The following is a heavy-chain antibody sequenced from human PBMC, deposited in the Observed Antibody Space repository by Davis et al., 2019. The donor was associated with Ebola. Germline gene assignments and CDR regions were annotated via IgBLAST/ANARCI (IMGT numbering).Heavy chain of an antibody. CDR3: ARDRGCTSTSCYWRGNWFDP. CDR2: IWFDGSNK. D-gene: IGHD2-2*01. Sequence: PGGSLRLSCAASGFTFSSYAMHWVRQAPGKGLEWVALIWFDGSNKYYADSVKGRFTISRDNSKSTLYLQMNSLRGDDTAVYYCARDRGCTSTSCYWRGNWFDPWGQGTLVTVSS. J-gene: IGHJ5*02. V-gene: IGHV3-33*01. CDR1: GFTFSSYA.